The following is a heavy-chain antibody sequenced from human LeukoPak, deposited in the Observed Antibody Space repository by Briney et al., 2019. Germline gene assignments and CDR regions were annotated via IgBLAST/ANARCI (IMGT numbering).Heavy chain of an antibody. J-gene: IGHJ4*02. CDR3: ATDRSSSPVRSPFDY. Sequence: ASVKVSCKVSGYTFIDYYMHWVQQAPGKGLEWMGLVDPEDGETIYAEKFQGRVTITADTSTDTAYMELSSLRSEDTAVYYCATDRSSSPVRSPFDYWGQGTLVTVSS. CDR1: GYTFIDYY. CDR2: VDPEDGET. V-gene: IGHV1-69-2*01. D-gene: IGHD6-6*01.